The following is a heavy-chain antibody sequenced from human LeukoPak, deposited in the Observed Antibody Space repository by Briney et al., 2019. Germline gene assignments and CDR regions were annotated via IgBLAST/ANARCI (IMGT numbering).Heavy chain of an antibody. CDR1: GFTFSSYS. J-gene: IGHJ3*02. V-gene: IGHV3-48*01. D-gene: IGHD3-10*01. CDR3: ARDLSGRYAFDI. CDR2: ISSSSSTI. Sequence: AGGSLRLSCAASGFTFSSYSMIWVRQAPGKGLEWVSYISSSSSTIYYADSVKGRFTISRDNAKNSLYLQMNSLRAEDTAVYYCARDLSGRYAFDIWGQGTMVTVPS.